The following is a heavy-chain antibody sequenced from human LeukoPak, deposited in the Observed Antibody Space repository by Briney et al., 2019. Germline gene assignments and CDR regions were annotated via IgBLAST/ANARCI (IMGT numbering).Heavy chain of an antibody. CDR3: ARSRAVAGTSYFDY. CDR1: GYTFTSYG. D-gene: IGHD6-19*01. V-gene: IGHV1-18*01. Sequence: GASVKVSCKASGYTFTSYGISWVRQAPGQGLEWMGWISAYNGNTNYAQKLQGRVTMTTDTSTSTAYMELRSLRSDDTAVYYCARSRAVAGTSYFDYWSQGTLVTVSS. CDR2: ISAYNGNT. J-gene: IGHJ4*02.